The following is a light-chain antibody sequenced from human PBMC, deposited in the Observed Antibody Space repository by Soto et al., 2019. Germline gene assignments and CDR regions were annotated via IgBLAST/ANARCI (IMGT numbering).Light chain of an antibody. Sequence: AIRMTQSPSSLSASTGDRVTITCRASQGISSYLAWYQQKPGKAPKLLIYAASTLQSGVPSRFSGSGSGTDFTLTISCLQSEDFATYYCQQYYSYPPGFSGGTKVEIK. CDR1: QGISSY. J-gene: IGKJ4*01. V-gene: IGKV1-8*01. CDR2: AAS. CDR3: QQYYSYPPG.